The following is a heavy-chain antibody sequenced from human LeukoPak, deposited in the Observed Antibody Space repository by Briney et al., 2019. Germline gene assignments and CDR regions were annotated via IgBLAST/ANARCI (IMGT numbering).Heavy chain of an antibody. D-gene: IGHD1-20*01. V-gene: IGHV3-23*01. J-gene: IGHJ4*02. Sequence: QPGGSLRLSCAASGFTIGGFAMTWVRQAPGKGLEWVSSIGSDYKTHYSESVKGRFAISRDNSKNTLYLQMDSLRAEDTAVYYCAKDRLTGTPYYFDYWGQGTLVTVSS. CDR2: IGSDYKT. CDR1: GFTIGGFA. CDR3: AKDRLTGTPYYFDY.